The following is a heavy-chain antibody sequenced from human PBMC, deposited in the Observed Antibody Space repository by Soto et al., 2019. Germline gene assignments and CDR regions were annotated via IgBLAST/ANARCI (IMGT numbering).Heavy chain of an antibody. CDR1: GGTFSSYA. Sequence: QVQLVQSGAEVKKPVSSVKVSCKASGGTFSSYAISWVRQAPGQGLEWMGAIIPIFGTANYAQKFQGRVTITADESTSTAYMELSSLRSEDTAVYYCARPTRYYYDSSGQSAWFDPWGQGTLVTVSS. CDR3: ARPTRYYYDSSGQSAWFDP. D-gene: IGHD3-22*01. V-gene: IGHV1-69*12. J-gene: IGHJ5*02. CDR2: IIPIFGTA.